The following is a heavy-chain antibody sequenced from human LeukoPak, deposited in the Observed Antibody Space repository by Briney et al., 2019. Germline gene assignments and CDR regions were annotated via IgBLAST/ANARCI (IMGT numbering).Heavy chain of an antibody. J-gene: IGHJ5*02. V-gene: IGHV4-39*01. CDR2: IYYSGST. CDR3: ARHEQQLVFGWFDP. CDR1: GGSISSSSYY. Sequence: SETLSLTCTVSGGSISSSSYYWGWIRQPPGKGLEWIGSIYYSGSTYYNPSLKSRVTISVDTSKNQFSLKLSSVTAADTAVYYCARHEQQLVFGWFDPWGQGTLVTVSS. D-gene: IGHD6-13*01.